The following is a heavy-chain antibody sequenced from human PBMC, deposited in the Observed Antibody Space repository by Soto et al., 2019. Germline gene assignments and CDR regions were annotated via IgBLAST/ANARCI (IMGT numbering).Heavy chain of an antibody. V-gene: IGHV4-31*03. J-gene: IGHJ6*02. D-gene: IGHD4-17*01. CDR1: GGSISSGGYY. CDR3: ARDRIVMTTVVTPPDYYYYGMDV. CDR2: IYYSGST. Sequence: GPGPVNTSETLSLTCTVSGGSISSGGYYWSWIRQHPGKGLEWIGYIYYSGSTYYNPSLKSRVTISVDTSKNQFSLKLSSVTAADTAVYYCARDRIVMTTVVTPPDYYYYGMDVWGQGSSVTVSS.